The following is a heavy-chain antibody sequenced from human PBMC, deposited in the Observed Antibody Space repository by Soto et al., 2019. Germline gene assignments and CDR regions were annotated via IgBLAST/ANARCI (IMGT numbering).Heavy chain of an antibody. D-gene: IGHD2-21*02. CDR3: VQSRCGGDCLQSYSSHSYYGLDV. J-gene: IGHJ6*02. CDR2: IYWDDDK. V-gene: IGHV2-5*02. CDR1: GFSLSTIRVG. Sequence: QITLKESGPTLVKPTQTLTLTCTFSGFSLSTIRVGVGWIRQPPGKALEWLALIYWDDDKRYSPSLKSRLTVTKDTSKNQVVLTMTNMDPVDTATYYCVQSRCGGDCLQSYSSHSYYGLDVWGQGTTVTVSS.